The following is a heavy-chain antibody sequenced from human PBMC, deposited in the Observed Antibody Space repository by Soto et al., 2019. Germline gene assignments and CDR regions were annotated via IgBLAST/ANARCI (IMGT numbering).Heavy chain of an antibody. CDR2: ISGGGTGA. J-gene: IGHJ4*02. V-gene: IGHV3-23*01. CDR3: AIDLWWHTH. D-gene: IGHD2-15*01. Sequence: EVQLLESGGGLVQPGGSLRLSCTASGFTFRDHAMTWVRQAPGKGLEWLSGISGGGTGAYYADSVKGRFTVSRDNSNNTVFLQMDSLRVEDTAGYYCAIDLWWHTHWGQGTLVTVSS. CDR1: GFTFRDHA.